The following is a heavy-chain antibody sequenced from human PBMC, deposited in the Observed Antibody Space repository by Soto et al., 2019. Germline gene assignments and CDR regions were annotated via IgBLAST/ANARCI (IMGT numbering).Heavy chain of an antibody. J-gene: IGHJ4*02. CDR3: TGGTYYKSGY. Sequence: EVQLVESGGGLVQPGGSLKLSCAASGFTFSGSAVHWVRQASGKGLEWVGRIRTKANSYATTYTASVKGRFTISRDDSKNTAYLQMNSLKTEDTAVYYCTGGTYYKSGYWGQGTLVTVSS. CDR1: GFTFSGSA. D-gene: IGHD1-26*01. V-gene: IGHV3-73*01. CDR2: IRTKANSYAT.